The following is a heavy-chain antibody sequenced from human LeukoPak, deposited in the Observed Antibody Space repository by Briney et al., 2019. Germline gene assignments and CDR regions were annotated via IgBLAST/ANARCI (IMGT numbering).Heavy chain of an antibody. CDR2: IIPIFGTA. J-gene: IGHJ5*02. D-gene: IGHD2-2*01. CDR1: GGTFSSYA. Sequence: SVKVSCKASGGTFSSYAISWVRQAPGQGLEWMGGIIPIFGTANYAQKFQGRVTITTDESTSTAYMELSSLRSEDTAVYYCARDRAGCSSTSCYGWFDPWGQGTLVTVSS. CDR3: ARDRAGCSSTSCYGWFDP. V-gene: IGHV1-69*05.